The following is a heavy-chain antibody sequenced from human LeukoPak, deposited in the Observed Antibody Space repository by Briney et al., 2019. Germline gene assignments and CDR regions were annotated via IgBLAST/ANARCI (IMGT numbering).Heavy chain of an antibody. V-gene: IGHV4-59*08. J-gene: IGHJ4*02. CDR3: ARGDYDILTGYYPVDY. Sequence: PSETLSLTCTVSGGSISSYYWSWIRQPPGKGLEWIGYIYYSGSTNYNPSLKSRVTISVDTSKNQFSLKLSSVTAADTAVYYCARGDYDILTGYYPVDYWGQGTLVTVSS. D-gene: IGHD3-9*01. CDR1: GGSISSYY. CDR2: IYYSGST.